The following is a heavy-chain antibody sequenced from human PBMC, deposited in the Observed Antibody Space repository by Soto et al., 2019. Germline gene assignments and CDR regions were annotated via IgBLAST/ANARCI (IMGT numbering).Heavy chain of an antibody. CDR3: ARRISITMMGTSPPAFDI. V-gene: IGHV1-8*01. D-gene: IGHD3-22*01. CDR1: GYTFTSYD. CDR2: MNPNSGNT. J-gene: IGHJ3*02. Sequence: GASVKVSCKASGYTFTSYDINWVRQATGQGLEWMGWMNPNSGNTGYAQKFQGRVTMTRNTSISTAYMELGSLRSEDTAVYYCARRISITMMGTSPPAFDIWGQGTMVTVSS.